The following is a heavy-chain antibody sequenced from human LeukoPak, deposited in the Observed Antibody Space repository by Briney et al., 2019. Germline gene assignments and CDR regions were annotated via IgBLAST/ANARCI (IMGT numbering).Heavy chain of an antibody. CDR1: GYTFSGYG. Sequence: ASVKVSCKASGYTFSGYGISWVRQAPGQGLEWMGWISAYNGNTNYVKKLQGRVTMTTDTSTTTAYMELRSLRSDGTAVYYCARDDLGYCNGGSCYSLYDYWGQGTLVTVSS. D-gene: IGHD2-15*01. CDR2: ISAYNGNT. CDR3: ARDDLGYCNGGSCYSLYDY. V-gene: IGHV1-18*01. J-gene: IGHJ4*02.